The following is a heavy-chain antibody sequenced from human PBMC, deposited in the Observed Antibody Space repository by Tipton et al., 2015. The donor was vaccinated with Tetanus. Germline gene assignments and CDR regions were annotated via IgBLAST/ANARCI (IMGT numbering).Heavy chain of an antibody. J-gene: IGHJ6*03. V-gene: IGHV1-69*01. CDR3: ARGFYYMDV. CDR1: GGTFTNYA. Sequence: QLVQSGAEMKKPGSSVKVSCKASGGTFTNYALSWVRQAPGQGLEWVGGITPIFGTTNSAPKFQGRVTITADESTNTAYMELSSLRSEDTAVYFCARGFYYMDVWGQGTTVTVSS. CDR2: ITPIFGTT.